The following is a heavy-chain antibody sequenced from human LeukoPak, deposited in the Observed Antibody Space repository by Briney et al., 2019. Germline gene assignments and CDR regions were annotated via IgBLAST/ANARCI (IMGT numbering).Heavy chain of an antibody. D-gene: IGHD4-23*01. Sequence: PGGSLRLSCAASGFTVSSNYMTWVRQAPGKGLEWVSVIYSGGSTYYADSVKDRFTVSRDNSKNTLYLQMNRLRVEDTAVYYCSSGGNSVFDYWGQGTLVTVSS. J-gene: IGHJ4*02. CDR1: GFTVSSNY. CDR2: IYSGGST. CDR3: SSGGNSVFDY. V-gene: IGHV3-53*01.